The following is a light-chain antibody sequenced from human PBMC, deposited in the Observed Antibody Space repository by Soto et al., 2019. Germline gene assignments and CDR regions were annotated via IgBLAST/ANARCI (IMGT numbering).Light chain of an antibody. V-gene: IGKV3-11*01. CDR3: QQRIDSIT. Sequence: EIVFAPSQDTLSLSPGERSTLSFWASHSVTTHLAWFQQRPGQTPRLLIYDASTRAPGIPARFSGRGSGADFTLTISSLEPEDFAVYYCQQRIDSITFGQGTRLENK. CDR2: DAS. J-gene: IGKJ5*01. CDR1: HSVTTH.